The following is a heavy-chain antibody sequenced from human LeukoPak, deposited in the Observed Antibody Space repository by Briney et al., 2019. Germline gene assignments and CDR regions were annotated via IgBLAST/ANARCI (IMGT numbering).Heavy chain of an antibody. D-gene: IGHD1-14*01. CDR1: GFTFSSYD. J-gene: IGHJ4*02. Sequence: GGSLRLSCAASGFTFSSYDMHWVRQATGKGLEWVSAIGTAGDTYYPGSVKGRFTISRENAKNSLCLQMNSLRAEDTAVYYCARDYGMGHFDYWGQGTLVTVSS. V-gene: IGHV3-13*01. CDR3: ARDYGMGHFDY. CDR2: IGTAGDT.